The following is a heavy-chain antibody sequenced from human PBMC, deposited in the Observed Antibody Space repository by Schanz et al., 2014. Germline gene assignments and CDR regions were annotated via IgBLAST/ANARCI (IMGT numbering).Heavy chain of an antibody. CDR2: IIPFLALS. D-gene: IGHD3-10*01. V-gene: IGHV1-69*04. CDR1: GGALSSYA. CDR3: EKSFGTE. J-gene: IGHJ1*01. Sequence: QVHLVQSGPEVKKPGASVKVSCTASGGALSSYAISWVRQAPGQGPEWMGRIIPFLALSDYAQKFQVRVTSAEDTSVNTADMELSGLRADDTAVYSWEKSFGTEWGHGTMVTVSS.